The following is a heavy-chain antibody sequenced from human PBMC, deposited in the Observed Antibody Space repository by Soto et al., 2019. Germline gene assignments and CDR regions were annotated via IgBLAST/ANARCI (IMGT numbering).Heavy chain of an antibody. Sequence: HPGGSLRLSCAASGFTFSSYSMNWVCQAPGKGLEWVSYFSSISSTIYYADSVKGRFTISRDNAKNSLYLQMNSLRAEDTAVYYCARDQLPGIAVAGAPINAFDIWGQGTMVTVSS. CDR1: GFTFSSYS. CDR2: FSSISSTI. V-gene: IGHV3-48*01. CDR3: ARDQLPGIAVAGAPINAFDI. D-gene: IGHD6-19*01. J-gene: IGHJ3*02.